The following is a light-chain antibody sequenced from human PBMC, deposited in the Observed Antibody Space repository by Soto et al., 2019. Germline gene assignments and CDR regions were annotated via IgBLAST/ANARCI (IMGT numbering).Light chain of an antibody. V-gene: IGKV1-5*03. CDR3: QQHGDSPIT. J-gene: IGKJ5*01. CDR2: KAS. Sequence: DIQMTQSPSSLSASVGDRVTITCRASQTISSWLAWYQQKPGKAPKLLIYKASTLKSGVPSRFSGSGSGTDFSLTISRLEPEDFAVYYCQQHGDSPITFGQGTRLEIK. CDR1: QTISSW.